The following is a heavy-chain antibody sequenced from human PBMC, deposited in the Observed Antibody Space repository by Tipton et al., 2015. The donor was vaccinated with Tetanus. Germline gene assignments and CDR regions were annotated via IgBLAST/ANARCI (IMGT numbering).Heavy chain of an antibody. CDR1: GGTFSSYA. D-gene: IGHD3-22*01. Sequence: QLVQSGAEVKKPGSSVKVSCKASGGTFSSYAISWVRQAPGQGLEWMGGIIPIFGTANYAQKFQGRVTITADESTSTAYMELSSLRSEDTAVYYCARGYLFQGYYYDSSGRNAFDIWGQGTMVTVSS. V-gene: IGHV1-69*01. J-gene: IGHJ3*02. CDR2: IIPIFGTA. CDR3: ARGYLFQGYYYDSSGRNAFDI.